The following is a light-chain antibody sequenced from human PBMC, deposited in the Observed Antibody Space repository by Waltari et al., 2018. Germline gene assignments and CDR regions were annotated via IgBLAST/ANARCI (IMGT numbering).Light chain of an antibody. CDR3: SSYAGSNYVA. CDR2: EVT. J-gene: IGLJ2*01. V-gene: IGLV2-8*01. Sequence: QSALTQPHSASGSPGQSVTISCTGTSSVIGGHNSVPWYQQRPGKAPKLLIYEVTKRPSGVPDRFSGSKSADTASLTVSGLQAEDEADYYCSSYAGSNYVAFGGGTKLTVL. CDR1: SSVIGGHNS.